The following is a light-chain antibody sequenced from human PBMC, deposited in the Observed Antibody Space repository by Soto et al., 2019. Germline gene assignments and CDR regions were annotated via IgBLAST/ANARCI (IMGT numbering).Light chain of an antibody. CDR1: QSLVDSDGDTY. J-gene: IGKJ1*01. Sequence: DIVMTQTPLSSPVTLGQPASISCRSSQSLVDSDGDTYLSWLHQRTGQPPRLLIYLISNRFSGVPARLIGSGAGTDFTLKISRVAAEYVGVYYCMQGTQFPWTCGQGTNVE. CDR2: LIS. CDR3: MQGTQFPWT. V-gene: IGKV2-24*01.